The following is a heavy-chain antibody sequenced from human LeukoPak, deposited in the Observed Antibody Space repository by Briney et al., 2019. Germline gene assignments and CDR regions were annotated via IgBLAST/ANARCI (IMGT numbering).Heavy chain of an antibody. Sequence: ASVKVSCKASGGTFSSYAISWVRQATGQGLEWMGWMNPNSGNTGYAQKFQGRVTMTRNTSISTAYMELSSLRSEDTAVYYCARGRYLYYFDYWGQGTLVTVSS. CDR1: GGTFSSYA. J-gene: IGHJ4*02. D-gene: IGHD1-1*01. CDR2: MNPNSGNT. V-gene: IGHV1-8*02. CDR3: ARGRYLYYFDY.